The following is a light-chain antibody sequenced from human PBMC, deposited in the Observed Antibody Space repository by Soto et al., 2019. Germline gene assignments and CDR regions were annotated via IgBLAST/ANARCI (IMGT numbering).Light chain of an antibody. Sequence: QSVLTQPASVSGSPGQSITISCTGTSSDVGNYNYVSWYQQHPGKAPKLMIYDVSNRPSGVSNRFSGSKSGNTGSLTISGLQAEDEADYYCSSFTTSSTYVFGTGTKVTVL. CDR1: SSDVGNYNY. J-gene: IGLJ1*01. CDR3: SSFTTSSTYV. CDR2: DVS. V-gene: IGLV2-14*01.